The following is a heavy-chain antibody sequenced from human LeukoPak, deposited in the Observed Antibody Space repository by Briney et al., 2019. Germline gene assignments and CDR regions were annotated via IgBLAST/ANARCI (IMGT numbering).Heavy chain of an antibody. Sequence: ASVKVSCKASGGTFSSYAISWVRQAPGQGLEWMGIINPSGGSTSYAQKFQGRVTMTRDTSTSTVYMELSSLRSEDTAVYYCARDDMVRGAFDYWGQGTLVTVSS. CDR1: GGTFSSYA. D-gene: IGHD3-10*01. V-gene: IGHV1-46*01. J-gene: IGHJ4*02. CDR2: INPSGGST. CDR3: ARDDMVRGAFDY.